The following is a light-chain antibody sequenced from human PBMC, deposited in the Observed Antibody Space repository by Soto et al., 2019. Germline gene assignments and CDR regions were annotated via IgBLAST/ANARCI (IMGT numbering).Light chain of an antibody. J-gene: IGKJ1*01. CDR3: QQYHSSPWT. Sequence: EIVMTQSPATLSVSPGETATLSCRASQYFSNKVAWYQQKPGQAPRLLVFGASSRVLGIPDRFSGSGSGTDFTLTISRVEPVDFAVYSCQQYHSSPWTFGQGTKVDI. V-gene: IGKV3-20*01. CDR2: GAS. CDR1: QYFSNK.